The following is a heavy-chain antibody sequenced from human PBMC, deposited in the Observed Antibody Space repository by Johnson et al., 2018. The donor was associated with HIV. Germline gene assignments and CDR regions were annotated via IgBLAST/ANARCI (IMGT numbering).Heavy chain of an antibody. CDR2: ISYDGSNK. CDR3: ARDIGIAARRLNAFDI. CDR1: GFTFSSYA. Sequence: QVQLVESGGGVVQPGRSLRLSCAASGFTFSSYAMHWVHQAPGKGLEWVAVISYDGSNKYYADSVKGRFTISRDKSKNTLYLQMNSLRAEDTAVYYCARDIGIAARRLNAFDIWGQGTMVTVSS. D-gene: IGHD6-6*01. V-gene: IGHV3-30-3*01. J-gene: IGHJ3*02.